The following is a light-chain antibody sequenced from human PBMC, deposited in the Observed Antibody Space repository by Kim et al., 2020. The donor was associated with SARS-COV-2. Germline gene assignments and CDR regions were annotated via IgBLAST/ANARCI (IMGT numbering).Light chain of an antibody. V-gene: IGKV1-13*02. J-gene: IGKJ4*01. CDR3: QHFSGYPLT. Sequence: SASVGDRVTITCRASQGISSALAWYQQTPGKAPKLLIFDASILQTGVPSRFSGSGSGTDFTLSISSLQPEDFATYYCQHFSGYPLTFGGGTKVEI. CDR2: DAS. CDR1: QGISSA.